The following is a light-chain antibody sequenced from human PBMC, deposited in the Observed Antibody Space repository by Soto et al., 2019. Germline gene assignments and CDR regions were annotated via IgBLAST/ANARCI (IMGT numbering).Light chain of an antibody. CDR2: LDT. V-gene: IGLV3-1*01. CDR3: QAWDSGVI. CDR1: DLGDKY. Sequence: SYELTQAPSVSVYPGQTATIACSGDDLGDKYVSWYQQHSGQSPVMVIYLDTERPSGIPERFSGSNSGNTATLTISETQAMDEADYYCQAWDSGVIFGGGTQLTVL. J-gene: IGLJ7*01.